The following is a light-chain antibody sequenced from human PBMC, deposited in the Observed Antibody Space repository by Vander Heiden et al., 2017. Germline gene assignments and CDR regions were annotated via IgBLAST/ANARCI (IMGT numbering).Light chain of an antibody. CDR1: SSNIGAGYD. CDR3: QYYDSSLSGSGV. J-gene: IGLJ2*01. Sequence: SVLTQPPSVSGPPGQRVPLPCPWSSSNIGAGYDVHWYHQLPGTAPKLRIYGNSNRPSGVPDRFSGSKSGTSASLATTGLQAEDEADEDGQYYDSSLSGSGVFGGGTKLTVL. V-gene: IGLV1-40*01. CDR2: GNS.